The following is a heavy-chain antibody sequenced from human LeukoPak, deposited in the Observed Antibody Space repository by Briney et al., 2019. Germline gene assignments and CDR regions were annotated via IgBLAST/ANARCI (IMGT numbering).Heavy chain of an antibody. J-gene: IGHJ5*02. CDR2: ISDSGGNT. V-gene: IGHV3-23*01. CDR1: GFTFNTQY. Sequence: GGSLRLSCAASGFTFNTQYMHWVRQTPGKGLEWVSDISDSGGNTYYADSVKGRFTISRDNSKNTLYLQMNSLRTEDTAVYYCAKGGYGDGRFDPWGQGTLVTVSS. D-gene: IGHD4-17*01. CDR3: AKGGYGDGRFDP.